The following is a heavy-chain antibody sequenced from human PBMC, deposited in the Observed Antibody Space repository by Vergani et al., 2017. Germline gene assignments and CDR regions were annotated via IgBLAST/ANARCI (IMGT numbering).Heavy chain of an antibody. CDR1: GFTFSSYS. CDR2: ISSSSSYI. J-gene: IGHJ4*02. Sequence: EVQLVESGGGLVKPGGSLRLSCAASGFTFSSYSMNWVRQAPGKGLEWVSSISSSSSYIYYADSVKGRFTISRDNAKNSLYLQMNSLRAEDTAVYYCARFVVVPAAPGYNYFDYWGQGTLVTVSS. V-gene: IGHV3-21*01. D-gene: IGHD2-2*01. CDR3: ARFVVVPAAPGYNYFDY.